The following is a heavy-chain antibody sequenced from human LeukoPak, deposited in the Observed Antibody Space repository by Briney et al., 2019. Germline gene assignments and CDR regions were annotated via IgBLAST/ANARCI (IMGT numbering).Heavy chain of an antibody. CDR1: GFSFSTYA. D-gene: IGHD3-10*01. J-gene: IGHJ4*02. Sequence: GGSLRLFCAASGFSFSTYAMHWVRQAPGKGLEWVALIWHDASHTFYTDSVKGRFTISRDNSKNTVYLQMNSLGGEDTAVYYCAREIFSSGSYPDYWGQGTLVTVSS. CDR3: AREIFSSGSYPDY. V-gene: IGHV3-33*01. CDR2: IWHDASHT.